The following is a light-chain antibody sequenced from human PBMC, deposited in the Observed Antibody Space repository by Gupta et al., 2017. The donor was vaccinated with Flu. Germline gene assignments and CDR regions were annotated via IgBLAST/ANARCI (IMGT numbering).Light chain of an antibody. J-gene: IGKJ4*01. CDR2: ATI. CDR3: LQDFIYPLT. V-gene: IGKV1-6*01. CDR1: QGIRND. Sequence: PSSLSASVGDRVTITCRASQGIRNDLGWYQQKPGKAPKLLIYATINLQTGVPSRFSGGGSGTNFTLTISSLQPEDFAIYYCLQDFIYPLTFGGGTKVEIK.